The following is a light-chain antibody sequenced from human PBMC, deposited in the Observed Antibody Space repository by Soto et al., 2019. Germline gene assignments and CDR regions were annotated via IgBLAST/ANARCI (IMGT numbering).Light chain of an antibody. CDR3: MQGTHWPPYT. J-gene: IGKJ2*01. Sequence: DVLMTQSPLSLPVTRGQPASISCWSSRSLAYIDGNTYLNWFQQRPGQSPRRLIYNVSNRDSGVPDRFSGSGSGTVFTLKISRVEAEDVAVYYCMQGTHWPPYTFGQGTKLEIK. CDR1: RSLAYIDGNTY. V-gene: IGKV2-30*01. CDR2: NVS.